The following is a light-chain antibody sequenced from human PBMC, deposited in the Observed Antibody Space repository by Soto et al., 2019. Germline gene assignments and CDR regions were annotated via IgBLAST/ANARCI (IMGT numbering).Light chain of an antibody. CDR1: QAINRY. CDR2: AAS. V-gene: IGKV1-39*01. J-gene: IGKJ5*01. Sequence: DIQVAQSPSSLSSSVGDRFTITCLTSQAINRYLNWYQQTPGRAPKLLIYAASILHSGVPPRFSGSGVGTYFTLTINGLQPEDFTAYYCQQTYDTPITFGQGTRLEIK. CDR3: QQTYDTPIT.